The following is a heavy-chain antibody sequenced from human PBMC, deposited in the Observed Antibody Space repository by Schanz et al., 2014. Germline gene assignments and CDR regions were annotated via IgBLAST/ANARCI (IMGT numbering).Heavy chain of an antibody. Sequence: QVQLQESVPGLVKPSQTLSLTCTVSGASISSRDFYWSWIRQFPGKGLEWIGYISYSGRTYYSPSLKSRLTMSVDTSKTQFSLRLSSVTAADTAIYYCSRGECSSTSCHEVAPPDDWGQGALVTVSS. CDR1: GASISSRDFY. V-gene: IGHV4-31*03. D-gene: IGHD2-2*01. CDR3: SRGECSSTSCHEVAPPDD. J-gene: IGHJ4*02. CDR2: ISYSGRT.